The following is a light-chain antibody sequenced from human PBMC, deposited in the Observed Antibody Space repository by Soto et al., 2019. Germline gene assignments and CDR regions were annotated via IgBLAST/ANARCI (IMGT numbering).Light chain of an antibody. CDR2: AVS. CDR3: CSYGGRILVI. CDR1: SSDIGGYNY. V-gene: IGLV2-14*01. Sequence: QSVLTQPASVSGSPGQSITISCTGTSSDIGGYNYVSWYQQYPGQAPRLLIYAVSNRPSGVSDRFSISKSGNTASLTISGLQAEDEAHYYCCSYGGRILVIFGEGTKLTVL. J-gene: IGLJ2*01.